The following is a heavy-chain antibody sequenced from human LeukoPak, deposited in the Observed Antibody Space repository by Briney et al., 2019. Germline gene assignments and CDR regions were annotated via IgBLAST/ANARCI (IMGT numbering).Heavy chain of an antibody. CDR1: GYSFTSYW. CDR2: IYPGDSDT. D-gene: IGHD1-26*01. CDR3: ASSREMSGSPGNVDAFDI. J-gene: IGHJ3*02. V-gene: IGHV5-51*01. Sequence: SGESLKISCKGSGYSFTSYWIGWVRQMPGKGREWMGIIYPGDSDTRYSPSFQGQVTISADKSISTAYLQWSSLKASDTAMYYCASSREMSGSPGNVDAFDIWGQGTMVTVSS.